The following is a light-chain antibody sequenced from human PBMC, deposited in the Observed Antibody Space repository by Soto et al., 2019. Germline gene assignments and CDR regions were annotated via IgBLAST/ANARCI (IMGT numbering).Light chain of an antibody. CDR1: SSDVGGYNY. CDR3: SSFAGSNVV. V-gene: IGLV2-8*01. J-gene: IGLJ2*01. Sequence: QSALTQPPSASGYPGHSVTISCPGTSSDVGGYNYVSWYKQHQGKAPKLMISEVRKGPSGVPDRFSGSKSGNTASLTVSGLQAEDEADYYCSSFAGSNVVFGGGTKLTVL. CDR2: EVR.